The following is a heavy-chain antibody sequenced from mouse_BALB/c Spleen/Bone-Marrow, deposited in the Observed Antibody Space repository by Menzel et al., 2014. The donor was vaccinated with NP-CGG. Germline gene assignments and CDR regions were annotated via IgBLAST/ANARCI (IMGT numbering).Heavy chain of an antibody. V-gene: IGHV1S56*01. CDR2: IYPGDGST. Sequence: QVQLKESGPELVKPGASVKMSCKASGYTFTGYFVHWVKQRPGQGLEWIGWIYPGDGSTKYNEKFKGKTTLTADKSSSTAYMLLSSLTSEDSAIFFCAYYRYDEYFDVWGAGTTVTVSS. CDR1: GYTFTGYF. CDR3: AYYRYDEYFDV. D-gene: IGHD2-14*01. J-gene: IGHJ1*01.